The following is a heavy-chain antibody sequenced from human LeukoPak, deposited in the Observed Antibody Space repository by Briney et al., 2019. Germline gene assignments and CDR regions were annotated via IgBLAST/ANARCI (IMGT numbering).Heavy chain of an antibody. D-gene: IGHD2-2*01. CDR2: IYYSGST. V-gene: IGHV4-30-4*01. Sequence: SETLSLTCTVSGGSTSSGDYYWSWIRQPPGKGLEWIGYIYYSGSTYYNPSLKSRVTISVDTSKNQFSLKLSSVTAADTAVYYCASVDCSSTSCYYYYGMDVWGKGTTVTVSS. CDR1: GGSTSSGDYY. J-gene: IGHJ6*04. CDR3: ASVDCSSTSCYYYYGMDV.